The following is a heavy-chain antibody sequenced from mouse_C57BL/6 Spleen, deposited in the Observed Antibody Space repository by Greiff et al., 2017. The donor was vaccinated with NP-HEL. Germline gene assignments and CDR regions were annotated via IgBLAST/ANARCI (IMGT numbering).Heavy chain of an antibody. CDR1: GFTFSSYA. J-gene: IGHJ4*01. CDR3: TRENYYAMDY. V-gene: IGHV5-9-1*02. Sequence: EVKRVESGEGLVKPGGSLKLSCAASGFTFSSYAMPWVRQTPEKGLEWVAYISSGSVSIYYADTVKGRFTISRDNAKNTLYLQMSSLRSEDTAMYYCTRENYYAMDYWGQGTSVTVSS. CDR2: ISSGSVSI.